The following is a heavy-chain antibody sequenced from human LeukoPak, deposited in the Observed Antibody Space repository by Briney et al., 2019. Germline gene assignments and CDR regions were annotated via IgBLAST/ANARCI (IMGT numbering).Heavy chain of an antibody. Sequence: SETLSLTCTVSGGSISSYYGSWIRQPAGKGLEWIGRIYTSGSTNYNPSLKSRVTMSVDTSKNQFSLKLGSVTAADTAVYYSAVNYYGSGSYGRGLYYFDYWGQGTLVTVSS. J-gene: IGHJ4*02. V-gene: IGHV4-4*07. CDR2: IYTSGST. CDR1: GGSISSYY. D-gene: IGHD3-10*01. CDR3: AVNYYGSGSYGRGLYYFDY.